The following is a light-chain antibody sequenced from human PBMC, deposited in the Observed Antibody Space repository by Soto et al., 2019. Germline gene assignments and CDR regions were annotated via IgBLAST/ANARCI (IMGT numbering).Light chain of an antibody. J-gene: IGKJ1*01. CDR3: QQYKKWPPWT. CDR2: AAS. Sequence: EIVMTQSPATLSVSPGERATLSCSASQSIGSNLAWYQQKPGQAPRLLMYAASIRASDFPARFSGSGSGTEFTLTISGLQSDDFAVYFCQQYKKWPPWTFGHGTKVEIK. CDR1: QSIGSN. V-gene: IGKV3-15*01.